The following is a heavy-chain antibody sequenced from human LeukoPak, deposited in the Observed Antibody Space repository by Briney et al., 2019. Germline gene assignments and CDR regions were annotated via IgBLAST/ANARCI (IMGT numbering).Heavy chain of an antibody. CDR3: AREDPQTTVPEGLDV. CDR2: IYFSGTT. V-gene: IGHV4-59*01. D-gene: IGHD4-17*01. J-gene: IGHJ6*02. Sequence: SETLSLTCTVAGGSFSSYYWSWLRQPPGKGLEWIGYIYFSGTTNINPSLKSRVTISVDMSKNQFSLKLSSVTAADTAVYYCAREDPQTTVPEGLDVWGQGTTVTVSS. CDR1: GGSFSSYY.